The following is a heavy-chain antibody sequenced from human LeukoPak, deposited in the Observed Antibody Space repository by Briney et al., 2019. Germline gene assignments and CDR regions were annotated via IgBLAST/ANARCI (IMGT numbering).Heavy chain of an antibody. D-gene: IGHD6-13*01. J-gene: IGHJ4*02. CDR1: GGSIGSYY. V-gene: IGHV4-59*01. CDR3: ARVKRSIAAAGTIDY. Sequence: PSETLSLTCTVSGGSIGSYYWSWIRQPPGKGLEWIGYIYYSGSTNYNPSLKSRVTISVDTSKNQFSLKLSSVTAADTAVYYCARVKRSIAAAGTIDYWGQGTLVTVSS. CDR2: IYYSGST.